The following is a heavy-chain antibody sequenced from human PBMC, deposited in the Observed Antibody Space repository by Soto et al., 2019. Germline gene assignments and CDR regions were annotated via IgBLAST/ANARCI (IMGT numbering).Heavy chain of an antibody. CDR1: GYTFTNYG. CDR3: ARGSSPVDFDY. V-gene: IGHV1-18*01. J-gene: IGHJ4*02. D-gene: IGHD6-13*01. CDR2: INAYNGKT. Sequence: QVQLVQSGAEVKKPGASVKVSCKTSGYTFTNYGINWVRQAPGQGLEWMGWINAYNGKTNYAQRLQGRVIMTTDTSTSTAYMELRSRRSDDTAVYYCARGSSPVDFDYWGQGTLVTVSS.